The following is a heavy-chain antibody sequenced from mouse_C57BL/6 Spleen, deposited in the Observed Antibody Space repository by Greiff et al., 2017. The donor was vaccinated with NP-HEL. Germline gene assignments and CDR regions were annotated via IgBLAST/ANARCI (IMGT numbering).Heavy chain of an antibody. CDR3: ARSYDYDDSWFAY. D-gene: IGHD2-4*01. J-gene: IGHJ3*01. CDR1: GYTFTSYW. V-gene: IGHV1-7*01. CDR2: INPSSGYT. Sequence: VQLQQSGAELAKPGASVKLSCKASGYTFTSYWMHWVQQRPGQGLEWIGYINPSSGYTKYNQKFKDKATLTADKSSSTAYMQLSSLTYEDSAVYYCARSYDYDDSWFAYWGQGTLVTVSA.